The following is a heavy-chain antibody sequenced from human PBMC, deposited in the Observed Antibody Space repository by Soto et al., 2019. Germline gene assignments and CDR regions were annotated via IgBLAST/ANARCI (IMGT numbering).Heavy chain of an antibody. CDR1: GYTLTELS. Sequence: ASVKVSCKVSGYTLTELSMHWVRQAPGKGLEWMGGFDPEDGETILAQRFQGRVTMTGDTSTDTAYMELSSLRSDDTAVYYCARGGRYDILTGEDGVDVWGQGTTVTVSS. V-gene: IGHV1-24*01. CDR3: ARGGRYDILTGEDGVDV. J-gene: IGHJ6*02. CDR2: FDPEDGET. D-gene: IGHD3-9*01.